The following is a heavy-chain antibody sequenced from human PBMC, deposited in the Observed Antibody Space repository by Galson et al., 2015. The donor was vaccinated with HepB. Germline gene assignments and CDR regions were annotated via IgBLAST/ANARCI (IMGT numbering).Heavy chain of an antibody. Sequence: SVKVSCKASGYTFTGYYMHWVRQAPGQGLEWMGWINPNSGGTNYAQKFQGRVTMTRDTSISTAYMELSRLRSDDTAVYYCARTLYSSSSFDPWGQGTLVTVSS. V-gene: IGHV1-2*02. CDR3: ARTLYSSSSFDP. J-gene: IGHJ5*02. CDR2: INPNSGGT. CDR1: GYTFTGYY. D-gene: IGHD6-13*01.